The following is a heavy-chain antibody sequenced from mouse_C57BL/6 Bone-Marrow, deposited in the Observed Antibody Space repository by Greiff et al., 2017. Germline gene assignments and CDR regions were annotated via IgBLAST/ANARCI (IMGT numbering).Heavy chain of an antibody. J-gene: IGHJ4*01. CDR3: ARLGGFRARDY. V-gene: IGHV1-81*01. CDR1: GYPFTSYG. CDR2: IYPRSGNT. Sequence: QVQLQQSGAELARPGASVKLSCKASGYPFTSYGISWVKQRTGPGLEWIGEIYPRSGNTYYKAKFKGKATLTADNSSRTAYMELRSLTSEDSAVYFCARLGGFRARDYWGQGTSVTVSS.